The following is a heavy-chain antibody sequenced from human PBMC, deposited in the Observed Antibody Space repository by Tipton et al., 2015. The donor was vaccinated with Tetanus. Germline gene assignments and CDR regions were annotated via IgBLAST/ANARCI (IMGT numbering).Heavy chain of an antibody. D-gene: IGHD4-11*01. CDR3: AGRDSKCDTYYFHY. Sequence: QLVQSGAVVKKPGESLKISCKGSGYRFTSQWIGWVRQKPGKGLEWMGIIYPGDSDTKYSSSFEGQVTISADKSNSTTYLQWSGLRASDTAMYFWAGRDSKCDTYYFHYWGQGALVAGSS. J-gene: IGHJ4*02. CDR2: IYPGDSDT. V-gene: IGHV5-51*01. CDR1: GYRFTSQW.